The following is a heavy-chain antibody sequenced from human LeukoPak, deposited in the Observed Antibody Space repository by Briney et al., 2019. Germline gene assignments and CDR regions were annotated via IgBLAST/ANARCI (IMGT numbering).Heavy chain of an antibody. D-gene: IGHD1-26*01. V-gene: IGHV1-18*01. Sequence: ASVKVSCKASGYTFTSYGISWVRQAPGQGLEWMGWISAYNGNTNYAQKLQGRVTMTTDTSTSAAYMELRSLRSDDTAVYYCARDPPMSVGATPFDYWGQGTLVTVSS. CDR1: GYTFTSYG. CDR2: ISAYNGNT. CDR3: ARDPPMSVGATPFDY. J-gene: IGHJ4*02.